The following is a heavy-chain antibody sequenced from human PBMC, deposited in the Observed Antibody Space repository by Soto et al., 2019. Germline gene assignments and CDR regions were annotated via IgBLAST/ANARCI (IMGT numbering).Heavy chain of an antibody. D-gene: IGHD2-2*01. V-gene: IGHV1-69*01. J-gene: IGHJ6*02. CDR3: ARDCSSTSCYFYYGMDV. Sequence: QVQLVQSGAEVKKPGSSVKVSCKASGGTFSSYAISWVRQAPGQGLEWMGGIIPIFGTANYAQKFQGRVTITADESTSTAYMELSSLRSEYTAVYYCARDCSSTSCYFYYGMDVWGQGTTVTVSS. CDR1: GGTFSSYA. CDR2: IIPIFGTA.